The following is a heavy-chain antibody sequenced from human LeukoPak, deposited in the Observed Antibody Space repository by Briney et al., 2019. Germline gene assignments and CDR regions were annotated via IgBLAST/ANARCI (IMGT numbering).Heavy chain of an antibody. D-gene: IGHD6-13*01. Sequence: ASVKVSCKASGYTFTSYTLHWVRQAPGQRLEWMGWINAGKGNTKYSQNFQGRVTITRDTSASTAFMELSSLRSEDTAMYYCARQPSIAAVLSQTWGQGTLVTVSS. CDR3: ARQPSIAAVLSQT. CDR1: GYTFTSYT. J-gene: IGHJ5*02. CDR2: INAGKGNT. V-gene: IGHV1-3*01.